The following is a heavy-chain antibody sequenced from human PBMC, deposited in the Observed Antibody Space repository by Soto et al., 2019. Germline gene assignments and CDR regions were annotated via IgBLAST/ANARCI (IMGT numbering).Heavy chain of an antibody. J-gene: IGHJ6*02. CDR1: GGTFSSYA. V-gene: IGHV1-69*12. CDR3: ARHDCISSSCYYYYYYGMDV. D-gene: IGHD2-2*01. Sequence: QVQLVQSGAEVKKPGSSVKVFCKASGGTFSSYAISWVRQAPGQGLEWMGGIIPIFDTANYAQKFQGRVTITADESTSTAYMELSSLRSEDTAVYYCARHDCISSSCYYYYYYGMDVWGQGTTVTVSS. CDR2: IIPIFDTA.